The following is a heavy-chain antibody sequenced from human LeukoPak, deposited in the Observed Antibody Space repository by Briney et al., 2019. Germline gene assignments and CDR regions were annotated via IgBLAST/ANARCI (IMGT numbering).Heavy chain of an antibody. V-gene: IGHV4-59*01. CDR3: ARQRWLHDY. Sequence: PSETLSLTCTVSGGSISSYYWSWIRQPPGKGLEWIGYIYYSGSTNYNPSLKSRVTISVDTSKNQFSLKLSSVTAADTAVCYCARQRWLHDYWGQGTLVTVSS. D-gene: IGHD5-24*01. CDR1: GGSISSYY. J-gene: IGHJ4*02. CDR2: IYYSGST.